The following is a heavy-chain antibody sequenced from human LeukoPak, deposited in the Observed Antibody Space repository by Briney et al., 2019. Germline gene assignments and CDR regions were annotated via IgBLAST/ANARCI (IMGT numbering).Heavy chain of an antibody. J-gene: IGHJ4*02. D-gene: IGHD5-18*01. CDR3: ARARYSYGSNFDY. Sequence: SETLSLTCTVSGGSISSGDYYWSWIRQPPGKGLEWIGYIYYSGSTYYNPSLKSRVTISVDTSTNQFSLKLSSVTAADTAVYYCARARYSYGSNFDYWGQGTLVTVSS. CDR2: IYYSGST. V-gene: IGHV4-30-4*01. CDR1: GGSISSGDYY.